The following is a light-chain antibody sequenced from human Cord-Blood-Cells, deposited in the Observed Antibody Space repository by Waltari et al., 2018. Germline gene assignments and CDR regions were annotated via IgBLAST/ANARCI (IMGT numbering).Light chain of an antibody. CDR1: QSISSW. Sequence: DIQMTQSPSTLSASVGARATITCRASQSISSWLAWYQQKPGKAPKLLIYKASSLESGVPSRFSGSGSGTEFTLTISSLQPDDFATYYCQQYNSYSGTFGQGTKVEIK. J-gene: IGKJ1*01. V-gene: IGKV1-5*03. CDR3: QQYNSYSGT. CDR2: KAS.